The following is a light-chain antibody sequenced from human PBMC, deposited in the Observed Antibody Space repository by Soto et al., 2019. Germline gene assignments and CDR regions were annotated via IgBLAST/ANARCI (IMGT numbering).Light chain of an antibody. Sequence: EIVMTQSPATLSVSPGERATLSCRASQSVNSDYLAWFQQKPGQAPRLLIYGASSRATGIPDRFSGSGSGTEFTLTISSLQSEDFAVYYCQQYNNWPWTFGQGTKVDIK. J-gene: IGKJ1*01. CDR3: QQYNNWPWT. V-gene: IGKV3D-15*01. CDR1: QSVNSD. CDR2: GAS.